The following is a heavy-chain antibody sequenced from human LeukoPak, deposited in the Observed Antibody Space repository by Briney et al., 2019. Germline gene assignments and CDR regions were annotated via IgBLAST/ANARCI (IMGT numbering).Heavy chain of an antibody. CDR1: GFTFSSYA. J-gene: IGHJ6*03. Sequence: GGSLRLSCAVSGFTFSSYAMHWVRQAPGKGLEWVAFIRYDGSNKYYADSVKGRFTISRDNSKNTLYLQMNSLRAEDTAVYYCARDGIAAAAEYYYYYMDVWGKGTTVTVSS. CDR2: IRYDGSNK. CDR3: ARDGIAAAAEYYYYYMDV. D-gene: IGHD6-13*01. V-gene: IGHV3-30*02.